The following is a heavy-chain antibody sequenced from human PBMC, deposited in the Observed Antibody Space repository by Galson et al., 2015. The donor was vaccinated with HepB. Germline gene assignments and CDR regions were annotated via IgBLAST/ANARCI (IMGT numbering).Heavy chain of an antibody. CDR2: IIPIFGTA. Sequence: SVKVSCKASGGTFSSYAISWVRQAPGQGLEWMGGIIPIFGTANYAQKFQGRVTITADESTSTAYMELSSLRSEDTAVYYCARGGLVVPAAIPLSPFDYWGQGTLVTVSS. CDR3: ARGGLVVPAAIPLSPFDY. CDR1: GGTFSSYA. D-gene: IGHD2-2*02. V-gene: IGHV1-69*13. J-gene: IGHJ4*02.